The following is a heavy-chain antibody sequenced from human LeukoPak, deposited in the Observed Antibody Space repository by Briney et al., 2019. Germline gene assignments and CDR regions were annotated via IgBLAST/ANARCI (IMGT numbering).Heavy chain of an antibody. V-gene: IGHV3-30-3*01. CDR2: ISYDRSNK. J-gene: IGHJ6*02. Sequence: GVSVRLSCAASGFTFSSYAMHWLRQAPGKGLEWVAVISYDRSNKYYADSVKGRFTISRDNSKNTLYLQMNRLRAEDTAVYYCARGGEYCSSTSCYTLYGMDVWGQGTTVTVSS. CDR3: ARGGEYCSSTSCYTLYGMDV. CDR1: GFTFSSYA. D-gene: IGHD2-2*02.